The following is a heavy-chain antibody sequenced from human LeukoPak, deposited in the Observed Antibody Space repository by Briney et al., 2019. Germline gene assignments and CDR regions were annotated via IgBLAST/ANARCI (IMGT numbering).Heavy chain of an antibody. CDR3: AHRVKLAMGFDY. CDR2: IYWDDDK. CDR1: GFSLSTSGVG. D-gene: IGHD1-1*01. V-gene: IGHV2-5*02. Sequence: SGPTLVKPTQTLTLTCTFSGFSLSTSGVGVGWIRQPPGKALEWLALIYWDDDKCYSPSLKSRLTITKDTSTNQVVLTMTNMDPVDTATYYCAHRVKLAMGFDYWGQGTLVTVSS. J-gene: IGHJ4*02.